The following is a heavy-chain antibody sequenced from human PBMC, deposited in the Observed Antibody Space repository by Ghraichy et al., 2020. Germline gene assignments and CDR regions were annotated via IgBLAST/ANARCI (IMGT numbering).Heavy chain of an antibody. D-gene: IGHD5-12*01. Sequence: SQTLSLTCAVYGGSFSGYYWSWIRQPPGKGLEWIGEINHSGSTNYNPSLKSRVTISVDTSKNQFSLKLSSVTAADTAVYYCAGSGATGAPFDYWGQGTLVTVSS. CDR2: INHSGST. CDR1: GGSFSGYY. V-gene: IGHV4-34*01. CDR3: AGSGATGAPFDY. J-gene: IGHJ4*02.